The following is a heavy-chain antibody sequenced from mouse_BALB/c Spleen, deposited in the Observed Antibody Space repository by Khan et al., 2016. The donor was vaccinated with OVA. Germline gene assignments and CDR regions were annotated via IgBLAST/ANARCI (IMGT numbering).Heavy chain of an antibody. J-gene: IGHJ2*01. Sequence: VQLQQSGTELVRPGASVKLSCKTSGYIFTSYWIHWVKQRSGQGLEWIARIYPGTANTSYSDNLRDKATLTADKSSSTSYMQLSSVKSEDSAVYVCAREEALYYFDYWGQGTTLTVSS. V-gene: IGHV1S132*01. D-gene: IGHD3-2*02. CDR2: IYPGTANT. CDR3: AREEALYYFDY. CDR1: GYIFTSYW.